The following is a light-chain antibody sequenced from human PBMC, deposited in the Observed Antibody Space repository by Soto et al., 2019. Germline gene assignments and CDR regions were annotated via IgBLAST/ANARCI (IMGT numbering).Light chain of an antibody. Sequence: EIVLTQSPGTLSLSPGERATLSCRASQSGSSNYLAWYQQKPGQAPRLLIYGASSRPTGVPDRFSGSGSGTDFTLTISRLEPEDFAVYSCQHYGTSRVTFGPGTKVDIK. CDR1: QSGSSNY. CDR3: QHYGTSRVT. V-gene: IGKV3-20*01. CDR2: GAS. J-gene: IGKJ3*01.